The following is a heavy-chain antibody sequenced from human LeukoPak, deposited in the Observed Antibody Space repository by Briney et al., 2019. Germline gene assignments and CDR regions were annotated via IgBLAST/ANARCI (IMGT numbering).Heavy chain of an antibody. J-gene: IGHJ4*02. CDR3: ARAGRREKQWLDH. Sequence: KPSETLSLTCTVSGGSISSYYWSWIRQPPGKGLEWIGYISSSGSTNYNPSLESRVTISVDTSKNQFSLKLSSVTAADTAVYYCARAGRREKQWLDHWGQGTLVTVSS. CDR1: GGSISSYY. D-gene: IGHD6-19*01. CDR2: ISSSGST. V-gene: IGHV4-59*01.